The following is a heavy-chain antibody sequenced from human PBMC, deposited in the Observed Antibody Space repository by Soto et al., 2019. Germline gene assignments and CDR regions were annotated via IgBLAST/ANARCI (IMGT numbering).Heavy chain of an antibody. J-gene: IGHJ3*01. D-gene: IGHD2-8*01. Sequence: QVQLQESGPGLVKPSETLSLTCTVSGGSISNYYWAWIRQSAGKGLEYIGRIYTSGSTNYNPSLKSRLTLSVDTSNNQFSLKLSSVTAADTAVYYCARQLMVVFEPSGNDAFDVWGQGTAVTVSS. CDR1: GGSISNYY. CDR3: ARQLMVVFEPSGNDAFDV. CDR2: IYTSGST. V-gene: IGHV4-4*07.